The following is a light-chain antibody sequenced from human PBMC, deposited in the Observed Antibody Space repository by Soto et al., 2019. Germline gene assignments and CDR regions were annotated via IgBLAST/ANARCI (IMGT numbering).Light chain of an antibody. V-gene: IGKV3-20*01. Sequence: EIVFTQSPPTLPLSPGERATLSCRASQSVSSTYFAWYQQKPGQSPRLLIYGSSGRATGIPDRFSGSGSGTDFTLTISRLEPEDFAVDYCQQYSSAPPLTFGGGTKVDIK. CDR3: QQYSSAPPLT. J-gene: IGKJ4*01. CDR2: GSS. CDR1: QSVSSTY.